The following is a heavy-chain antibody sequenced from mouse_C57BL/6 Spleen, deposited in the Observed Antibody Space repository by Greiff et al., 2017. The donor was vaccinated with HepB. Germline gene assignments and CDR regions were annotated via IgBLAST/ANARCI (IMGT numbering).Heavy chain of an antibody. CDR2: IDPETGGT. CDR3: TREGGNYWFAY. CDR1: GYTFTDYE. V-gene: IGHV1-15*01. Sequence: QVQLQQSGAELVRPGASVTLSCKASGYTFTDYEMHWVKQTPVHGLEWIGAIDPETGGTAYNQKFKGKAILTADKSSSTAYMELRSLTSEDSAVYYCTREGGNYWFAYWGQGTLVTVSA. J-gene: IGHJ3*01. D-gene: IGHD2-1*01.